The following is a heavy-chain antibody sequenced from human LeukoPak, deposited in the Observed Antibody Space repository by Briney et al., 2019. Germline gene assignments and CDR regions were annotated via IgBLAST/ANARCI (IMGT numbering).Heavy chain of an antibody. Sequence: SVKVSCKASGGTFSSYAISWVRQAPGQGLEWMGGIIPIFGTANYAQKFQGRVTITADESTSTAYMELSSLRSEDTAVYYCARYCSGGSCYSGGWYFDYWGQGTLVTVSS. V-gene: IGHV1-69*13. J-gene: IGHJ4*02. CDR2: IIPIFGTA. CDR3: ARYCSGGSCYSGGWYFDY. D-gene: IGHD2-15*01. CDR1: GGTFSSYA.